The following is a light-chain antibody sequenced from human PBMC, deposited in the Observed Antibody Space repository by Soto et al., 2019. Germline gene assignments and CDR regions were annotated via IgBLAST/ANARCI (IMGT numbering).Light chain of an antibody. CDR2: DAS. CDR1: QSIRTW. Sequence: DIQMTQSPSTLSASVGDRVTITCRASQSIRTWLAWYQQKPGKAPKLLISDASSLQSGVPSRFSGTGSATEFTLTISNLQPDDFATYYCQQYNSHSRTFGQGTKVDVK. CDR3: QQYNSHSRT. V-gene: IGKV1-5*01. J-gene: IGKJ1*01.